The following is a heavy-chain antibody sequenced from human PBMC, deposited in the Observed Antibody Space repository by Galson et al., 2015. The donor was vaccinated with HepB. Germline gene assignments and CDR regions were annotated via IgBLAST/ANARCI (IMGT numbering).Heavy chain of an antibody. D-gene: IGHD5-18*01. CDR2: IDPTDSST. CDR3: ARNLYTYGFFNY. CDR1: GYSFTGYW. V-gene: IGHV5-10-1*01. Sequence: QSGAEVKKPGESLRISCKASGYSFTGYWIGWVRQMPGKGLEWMGTIDPTDSSTNYNPSFQGRVTISADKSISTAYLQWNSLRASDTAIYYCARNLYTYGFFNYWGQGSLVTVSS. J-gene: IGHJ4*02.